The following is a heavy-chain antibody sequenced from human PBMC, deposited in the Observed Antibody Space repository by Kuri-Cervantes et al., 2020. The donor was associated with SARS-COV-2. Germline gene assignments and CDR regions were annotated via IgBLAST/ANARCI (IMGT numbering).Heavy chain of an antibody. J-gene: IGHJ4*02. CDR1: GFTFSGSA. D-gene: IGHD3-16*01. CDR3: TRLDGGGSY. Sequence: GESLKISCAASGFTFSGSAMHWVRQASGKGLEWVGRIRSKANSYATAYAASVKGRFTISRDDSKNTAYLQMNSLKTEDTAVYYCTRLDGGGSYWGQGTLVTVSS. V-gene: IGHV3-73*01. CDR2: IRSKANSYAT.